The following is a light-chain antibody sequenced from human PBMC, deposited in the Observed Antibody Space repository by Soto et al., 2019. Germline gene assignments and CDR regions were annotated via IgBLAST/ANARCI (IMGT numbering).Light chain of an antibody. J-gene: IGKJ4*01. V-gene: IGKV3-15*01. CDR2: GAS. CDR3: QQYNKWPPLT. Sequence: EVVMAQSPATLSLSPGERVTLSCRASQSINNDLAWYQQKVGQGPRLLIYGASTRATGIPARFSGSGSGTEFTLTISSLQSEDSAVYYCQQYNKWPPLTFGGGTKVEIK. CDR1: QSINND.